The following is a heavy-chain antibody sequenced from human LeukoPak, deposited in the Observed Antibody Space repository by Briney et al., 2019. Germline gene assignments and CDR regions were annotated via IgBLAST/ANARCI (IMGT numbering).Heavy chain of an antibody. CDR3: ARGTRTAMVPRFDY. CDR2: INHSGST. V-gene: IGHV4-34*01. Sequence: PSETLSLTCAVYGGSFSGYYWSWIRQPPGKGLGWIGEINHSGSTNYNPSLKSRVTISVDTSKNQFSLKLSSVTAADTAVYYCARGTRTAMVPRFDYWGQGTLVTVSS. D-gene: IGHD5-18*01. J-gene: IGHJ4*02. CDR1: GGSFSGYY.